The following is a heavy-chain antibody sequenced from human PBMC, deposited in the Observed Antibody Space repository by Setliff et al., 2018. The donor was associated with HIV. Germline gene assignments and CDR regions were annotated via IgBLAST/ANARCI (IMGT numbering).Heavy chain of an antibody. V-gene: IGHV4-39*07. CDR1: GGSISSSSYY. CDR3: ARGTMLVVAATPGRQWRAHFDY. D-gene: IGHD2-15*01. Sequence: LSLTCTVSGGSISSSSYYWGWIRQPPGKGLEWIGSIYHSGSTYYNPSLKSRVTISVDTSKNQFSLELSSVTAADTAIFYCARGTMLVVAATPGRQWRAHFDYWGQGTLVTVPQ. CDR2: IYHSGST. J-gene: IGHJ4*02.